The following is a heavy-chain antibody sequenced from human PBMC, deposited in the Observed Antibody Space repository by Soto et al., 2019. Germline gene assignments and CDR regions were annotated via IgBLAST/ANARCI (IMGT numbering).Heavy chain of an antibody. J-gene: IGHJ4*02. CDR2: IRGHSNIT. CDR1: GLALSTSS. V-gene: IGHV3-23*01. Sequence: PGGSLRLSCAAFGLALSTSSMNWVRQAPGRGLEWISYIRGHSNITSYADSVKGRFTVSRDGSKNTLYLQMSSLRAEDTALYYCAKGRGGSGSLTPRVDFWGQGTLVTVSS. D-gene: IGHD3-10*01. CDR3: AKGRGGSGSLTPRVDF.